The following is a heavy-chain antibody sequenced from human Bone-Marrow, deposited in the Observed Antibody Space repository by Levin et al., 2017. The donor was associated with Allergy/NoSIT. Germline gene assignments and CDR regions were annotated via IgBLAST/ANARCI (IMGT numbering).Heavy chain of an antibody. Sequence: PGGSLRLSCETSGFTFTDYYMTWIRQPPGKGLELVAYIGPTANNIHYTASVRGRFTISRDNAKNTVFLEMNNLTVDDSGIYFCAGAPRGGSSSPGEYWGRGTLVTVSS. CDR1: GFTFTDYY. D-gene: IGHD2-2*01. CDR3: AGAPRGGSSSPGEY. J-gene: IGHJ4*02. V-gene: IGHV3-11*04. CDR2: IGPTANNI.